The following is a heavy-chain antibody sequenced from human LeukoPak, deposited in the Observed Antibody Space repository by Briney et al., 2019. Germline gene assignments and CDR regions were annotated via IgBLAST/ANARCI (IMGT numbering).Heavy chain of an antibody. Sequence: GRSLRLSCEASGFNFSTYAMHWVRQAPGKGLEWVAVISYDGSSKYYADSVKGRITISRDNAKNSLYLQMNSLRAEDTAFYYCARDVVGTLGWFDPWGQGTLVTVSS. CDR2: ISYDGSSK. D-gene: IGHD6-19*01. CDR1: GFNFSTYA. J-gene: IGHJ5*02. CDR3: ARDVVGTLGWFDP. V-gene: IGHV3-30*03.